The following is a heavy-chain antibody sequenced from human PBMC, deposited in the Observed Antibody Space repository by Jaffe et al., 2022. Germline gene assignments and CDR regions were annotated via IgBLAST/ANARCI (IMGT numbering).Heavy chain of an antibody. CDR2: IYYSGST. Sequence: QVQLQESGPGLVKPSETLSLTCTVSGGSISSYYWSWIRQPPGKGLEWIGYIYYSGSTNYNPSLKSRVTISVDTSKNQFSLKLSSVTAADTAVYYCARDSTVTTYDAFDIWGQGTMVTVSS. D-gene: IGHD4-17*01. CDR3: ARDSTVTTYDAFDI. CDR1: GGSISSYY. J-gene: IGHJ3*02. V-gene: IGHV4-59*01.